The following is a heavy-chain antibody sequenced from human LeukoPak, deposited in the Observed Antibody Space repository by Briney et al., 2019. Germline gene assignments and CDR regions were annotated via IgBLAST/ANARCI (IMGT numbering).Heavy chain of an antibody. Sequence: GGSLRLSCAASGFSVGTNYMTWVRQAPGKGLEWVSMIYAGGNTYYRDSVRGRFTISRDSSKNTVFLHMSGLRDDDTAVYYCVGGHDLEFEFWGQGTLVIVSS. J-gene: IGHJ5*01. V-gene: IGHV3-53*01. D-gene: IGHD4-23*01. CDR1: GFSVGTNY. CDR2: IYAGGNT. CDR3: VGGHDLEFEF.